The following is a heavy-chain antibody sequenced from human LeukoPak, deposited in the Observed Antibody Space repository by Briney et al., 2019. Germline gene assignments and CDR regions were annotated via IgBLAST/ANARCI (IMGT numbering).Heavy chain of an antibody. D-gene: IGHD2-21*02. CDR1: GFTVSSNY. Sequence: PGGSLRLSCAASGFTVSSNYMSWVRQAPGKGLEWVAVIWYDGSNKYYADSVKGRFTISRDNSKNTLYLQMNSLRAEDTAVYYCAREHIVVVSDGMDVWGQGTTVTVSS. CDR2: IWYDGSNK. J-gene: IGHJ6*02. V-gene: IGHV3-33*08. CDR3: AREHIVVVSDGMDV.